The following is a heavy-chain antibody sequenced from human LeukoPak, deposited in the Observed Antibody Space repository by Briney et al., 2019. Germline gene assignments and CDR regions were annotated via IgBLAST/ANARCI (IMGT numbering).Heavy chain of an antibody. Sequence: PSETLSLTCTVSGGSISSSSYYWGWIRQPPGKGLEWIGSIYYSGSTYYNPSLKSRVTISVDTSKNQFSLKLSSVTAADTAVYYCARHTSEYFDWLSLFDYWGQGTLVTVSS. D-gene: IGHD3-9*01. CDR3: ARHTSEYFDWLSLFDY. J-gene: IGHJ4*02. CDR1: GGSISSSSYY. V-gene: IGHV4-39*01. CDR2: IYYSGST.